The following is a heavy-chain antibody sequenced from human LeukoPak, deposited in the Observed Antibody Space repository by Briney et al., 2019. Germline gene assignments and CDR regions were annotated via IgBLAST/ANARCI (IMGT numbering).Heavy chain of an antibody. CDR2: INHSGST. CDR3: ARGPVRSITGTRRRHLNWFDP. V-gene: IGHV4-34*01. CDR1: DGSFSGYY. J-gene: IGHJ5*02. Sequence: PSETLSLTCAVYDGSFSGYYWSWIRQPPGKGLEWIGEINHSGSTNYNPSLKSRVTISVDTSKNQFSLKLSSVTAADTAVYYCARGPVRSITGTRRRHLNWFDPWGQGTLVTVSS. D-gene: IGHD1-7*01.